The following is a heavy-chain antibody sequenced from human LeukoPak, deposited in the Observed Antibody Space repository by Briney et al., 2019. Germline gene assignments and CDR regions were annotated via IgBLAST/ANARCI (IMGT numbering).Heavy chain of an antibody. V-gene: IGHV3-23*01. D-gene: IGHD4-11*01. CDR2: ISDSGGKT. CDR3: AKERATTTSFDY. J-gene: IGHJ4*02. Sequence: GGSLRLSCAVSAFTFRSYAMSWVRQAPGKGLEWVSLISDSGGKTYYADSVKGRFTISRDNSKNTLYLQMNSLRAEDTALYYCAKERATTTSFDYWGQGTLVTVSS. CDR1: AFTFRSYA.